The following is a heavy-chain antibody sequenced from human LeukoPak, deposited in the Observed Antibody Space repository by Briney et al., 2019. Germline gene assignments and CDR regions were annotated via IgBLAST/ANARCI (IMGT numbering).Heavy chain of an antibody. CDR3: AKGVVITSPFDY. Sequence: QPGGSLRLSCAASGFTFSNYAMHWVRQAPGKGLEWVSGISWNSGSIGYADSVKGRFTISRDNAKNSLYLQMNSLRAEDTALYYCAKGVVITSPFDYWGQGTLVTVSS. CDR1: GFTFSNYA. D-gene: IGHD3-3*01. J-gene: IGHJ4*02. V-gene: IGHV3-9*01. CDR2: ISWNSGSI.